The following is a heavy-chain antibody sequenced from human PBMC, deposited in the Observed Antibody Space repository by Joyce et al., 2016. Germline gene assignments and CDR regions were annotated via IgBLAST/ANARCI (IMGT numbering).Heavy chain of an antibody. CDR3: ARAEGLSLSDY. D-gene: IGHD3-16*02. CDR1: GYTFTTYG. CDR2: ISAYNGNT. J-gene: IGHJ4*02. V-gene: IGHV1-18*04. Sequence: QVQLVQSGAEVKKPGASVKVSCKASGYTFTTYGISWVRQAPGQGLEWMGWISAYNGNTNYAHKFQGRVTMTTDTSTSTAYTELRSLRSDDTAVYYCARAEGLSLSDYWGQGTLVTVSS.